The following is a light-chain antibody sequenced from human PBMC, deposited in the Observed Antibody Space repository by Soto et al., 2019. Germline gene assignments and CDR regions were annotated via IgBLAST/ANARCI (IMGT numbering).Light chain of an antibody. V-gene: IGKV3-11*01. Sequence: VLTQSPGTLSLSAGQRATLSCRASQSVSGDYIAWYQQKPGQAPRLLIYDAYNRATGIPPRFSGSGSGTDFTLTISSLEPEDSAVYYCQQRHMWPITFGQGTRLEIK. CDR3: QQRHMWPIT. CDR1: QSVSGD. J-gene: IGKJ5*01. CDR2: DAY.